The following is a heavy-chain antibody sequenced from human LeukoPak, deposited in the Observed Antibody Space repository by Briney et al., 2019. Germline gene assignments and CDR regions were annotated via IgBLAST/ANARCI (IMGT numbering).Heavy chain of an antibody. CDR3: AKDRVDWLSVSDY. CDR2: ISYDGSNK. Sequence: PGRSLRLSCAASGFTFSSYGMHWVRQAPGKGLEWVAVISYDGSNKYYADSVKGRFTISRDNSKNTLYLQMNSLRAEDTAVYYCAKDRVDWLSVSDYWGQGTLVTVSS. CDR1: GFTFSSYG. V-gene: IGHV3-30*18. D-gene: IGHD3/OR15-3a*01. J-gene: IGHJ4*02.